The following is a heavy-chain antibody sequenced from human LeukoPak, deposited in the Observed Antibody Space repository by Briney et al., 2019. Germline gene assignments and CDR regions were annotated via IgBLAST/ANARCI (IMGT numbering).Heavy chain of an antibody. J-gene: IGHJ4*02. CDR1: GGSISSSSYW. V-gene: IGHV4-39*01. Sequence: PSETLSLTCTVSGGSISSSSYWWGWIRQPPGKGLEWIGSIHYSGSTYYNPSLKSRVTISVDTSKNQFSLKLSSVTAADTAVYYCARENYGSGSYYFDYWGQGTLVTVSS. CDR2: IHYSGST. D-gene: IGHD3-10*01. CDR3: ARENYGSGSYYFDY.